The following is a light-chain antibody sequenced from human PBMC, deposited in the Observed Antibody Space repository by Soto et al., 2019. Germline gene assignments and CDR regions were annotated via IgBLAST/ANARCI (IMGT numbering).Light chain of an antibody. J-gene: IGLJ2*01. V-gene: IGLV2-14*03. CDR1: SSDVGGYNY. CDR2: DVI. CDR3: SSYTRSSTVV. Sequence: QSALTQSASVSGSPGQSITISCTGTSSDVGGYNYVSWYQQHPGKAPKLMIYDVINRPSGVSNRFSGSKSGNTASLTISGLQAEDDADYYCSSYTRSSTVVFGGGTKLTVL.